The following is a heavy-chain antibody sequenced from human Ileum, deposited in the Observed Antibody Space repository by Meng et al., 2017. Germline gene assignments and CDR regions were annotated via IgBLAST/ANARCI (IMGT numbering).Heavy chain of an antibody. V-gene: IGHV3-7*03. CDR3: APSQGVRGANQFDP. Sequence: GGSLRLSCAASGFTFSTCWMSWVRQAPGKGLEWVANMKGDGTTKFYAASVKGRFTISRDNAKNSLYLQMSSLRSEDTAVYYCAPSQGVRGANQFDPWGQGTLVTVSS. D-gene: IGHD3-10*01. J-gene: IGHJ5*02. CDR2: MKGDGTTK. CDR1: GFTFSTCW.